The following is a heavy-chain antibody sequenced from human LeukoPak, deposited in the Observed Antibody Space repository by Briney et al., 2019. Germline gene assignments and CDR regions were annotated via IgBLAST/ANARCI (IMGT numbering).Heavy chain of an antibody. CDR1: GFTFRNYW. CDR3: VRNLAVAGTCFDS. V-gene: IGHV3-7*03. CDR2: IKRDGSDR. D-gene: IGHD6-19*01. Sequence: GGSLRLSCAASGFTFRNYWMSWVRQAPGTGLEWVANIKRDGSDRNYVTSVRGRFTISRDNAESSLYLQMNSLRVEDTAVYYCVRNLAVAGTCFDSWGQGTLVTVSS. J-gene: IGHJ4*02.